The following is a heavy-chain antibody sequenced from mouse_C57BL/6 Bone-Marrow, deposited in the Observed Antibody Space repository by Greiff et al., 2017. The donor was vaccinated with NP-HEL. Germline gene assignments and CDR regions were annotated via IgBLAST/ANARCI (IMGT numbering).Heavy chain of an antibody. Sequence: QVQLQQSGAELARPGASVKMSCKASGYTFTSYTMHWVKQRPGQGLEWIGYINPSSGYTKYNQKFKDKATLTADKSSSTAYMQLSSLTSEDSAVYYCARSWGWLLRDYFDYWGQGTTLTVSS. CDR2: INPSSGYT. CDR3: ARSWGWLLRDYFDY. D-gene: IGHD2-3*01. V-gene: IGHV1-4*01. J-gene: IGHJ2*01. CDR1: GYTFTSYT.